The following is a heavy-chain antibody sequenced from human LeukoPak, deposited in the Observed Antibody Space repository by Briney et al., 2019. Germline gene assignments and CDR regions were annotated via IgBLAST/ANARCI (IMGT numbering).Heavy chain of an antibody. CDR1: GFIFSDYW. CDR3: ARGRHYYDSSGYYYVAPFFDY. Sequence: GGSLRLSCEASGFIFSDYWMTWVRQAPGKGLEWVANIDHNGNEKNYVDSVKGRFTISRDNAKNSLYLQMNSLRAEDTAVYYCARGRHYYDSSGYYYVAPFFDYWGQGTLVTVSS. J-gene: IGHJ4*02. V-gene: IGHV3-7*01. CDR2: IDHNGNEK. D-gene: IGHD3-22*01.